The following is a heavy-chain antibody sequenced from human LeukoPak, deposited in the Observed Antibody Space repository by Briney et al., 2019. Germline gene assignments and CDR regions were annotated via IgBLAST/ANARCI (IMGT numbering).Heavy chain of an antibody. J-gene: IGHJ6*03. Sequence: QSGGSLRLSCAAYGFTFSHYSMHWVRQAPGKGLEYVSAIISNGGSTHYADSVKGRFTISRDNSKNTLYLQMDSLRAEDMAVYYCGRITMGATIANFYYYHMDVWGKGATVTVSS. V-gene: IGHV3-64*02. CDR1: GFTFSHYS. CDR3: GRITMGATIANFYYYHMDV. CDR2: IISNGGST. D-gene: IGHD3-3*01.